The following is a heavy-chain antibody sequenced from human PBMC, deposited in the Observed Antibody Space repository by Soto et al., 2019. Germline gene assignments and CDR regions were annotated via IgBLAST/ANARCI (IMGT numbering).Heavy chain of an antibody. CDR1: GYTFTSYD. D-gene: IGHD3-3*01. J-gene: IGHJ6*03. Sequence: QVQLVQSGAEVKKPGASVKVSCKASGYTFTSYDINWVRQATGQGLEWMGWMNPNSGNTGYAQKFQGRVTMTRTTSISTAYMELSSLRSEDTAVYYCARGRDYDFWSGYYSPGYYYYYMDVWGKGTTVTVSS. CDR2: MNPNSGNT. CDR3: ARGRDYDFWSGYYSPGYYYYYMDV. V-gene: IGHV1-8*01.